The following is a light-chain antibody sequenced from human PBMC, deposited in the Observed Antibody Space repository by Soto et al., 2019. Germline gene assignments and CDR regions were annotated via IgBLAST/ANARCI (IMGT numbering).Light chain of an antibody. V-gene: IGKV3-20*01. CDR3: QQYGSSSWT. J-gene: IGKJ1*01. CDR2: GAT. Sequence: ESVLTQSPGTLSLSAGERAALSCRASQSVSSSYLAWYQQKPGQAPRLLIYGATSRATGIPDRFSGSGSGTDFTLTISRLEPEDSAVYYCQQYGSSSWTFGQGTKVEI. CDR1: QSVSSSY.